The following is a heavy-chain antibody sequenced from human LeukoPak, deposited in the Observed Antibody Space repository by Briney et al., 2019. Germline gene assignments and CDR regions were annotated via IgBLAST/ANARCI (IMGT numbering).Heavy chain of an antibody. CDR2: INPNSGNT. J-gene: IGHJ3*02. Sequence: ASVNVSCKASGYTFTSYDINWVRQASGQGLEWMGWINPNSGNTGYAQKFQGRVTMTRNTSISTAYMELSSLRSEDTAVYYCAREDISGSYYKGLDAFDIWGQGTMVTVSS. CDR1: GYTFTSYD. V-gene: IGHV1-8*01. D-gene: IGHD3-10*01. CDR3: AREDISGSYYKGLDAFDI.